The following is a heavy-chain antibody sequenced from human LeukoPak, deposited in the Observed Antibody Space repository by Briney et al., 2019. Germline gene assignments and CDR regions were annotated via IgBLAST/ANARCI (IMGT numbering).Heavy chain of an antibody. CDR2: IYSGGST. V-gene: IGHV3-66*04. D-gene: IGHD1-26*01. CDR3: AKRGAEVGTTVAPGDY. Sequence: GGSLRLSCAASGFTVSNNYMRWVRQAPGKGLEWVSLIYSGGSTYYVDSVKGRFIISRDNSKNTLYLQMNSLRAEDTAVYYCAKRGAEVGTTVAPGDYWGQGTLLTVSS. J-gene: IGHJ4*02. CDR1: GFTVSNNY.